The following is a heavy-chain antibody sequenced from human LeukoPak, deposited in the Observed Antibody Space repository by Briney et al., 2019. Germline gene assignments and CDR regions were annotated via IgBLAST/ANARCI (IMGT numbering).Heavy chain of an antibody. CDR1: GFTFSNYG. J-gene: IGHJ4*02. V-gene: IGHV3-7*01. Sequence: GGSLRLSCAVSGFTFSNYGMCWVRQAPGKGLEWVANIKPDGGEKHYVDSVKGRFTISRDNAKSSLYLQMNSLRAEDTAMYYCARGGGAFWGQGTLVTVSS. D-gene: IGHD1-26*01. CDR3: ARGGGAF. CDR2: IKPDGGEK.